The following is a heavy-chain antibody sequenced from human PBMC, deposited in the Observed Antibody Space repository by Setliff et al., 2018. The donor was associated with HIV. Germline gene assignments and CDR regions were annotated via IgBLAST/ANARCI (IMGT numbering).Heavy chain of an antibody. V-gene: IGHV3-33*06. J-gene: IGHJ4*02. Sequence: QTGGSLRLSCAASGFTFNSYGMHWVRQAPGKGLEWVALIWYDASKKEYAESVKGRFNILRDDSKKTVDLQMNSLRTEDTALYYCAKGRCSGCTASVDCWGQGTLVTVSS. CDR2: IWYDASKK. CDR3: AKGRCSGCTASVDC. CDR1: GFTFNSYG. D-gene: IGHD6-19*01.